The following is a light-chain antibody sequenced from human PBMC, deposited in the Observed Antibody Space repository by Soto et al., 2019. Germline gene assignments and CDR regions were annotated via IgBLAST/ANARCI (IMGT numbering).Light chain of an antibody. CDR2: GAS. V-gene: IGKV3-15*01. Sequence: EFVLTQSPGTLSLSPWERATLSCRASQTVSITYLAWYQQKPGQAPRLLIYGASTRATGIPARFSGSGSGTEFTLTISSLQSEDFAVYYCQQYNNWPPAITFGQGTRLEIK. CDR3: QQYNNWPPAIT. J-gene: IGKJ5*01. CDR1: QTVSITY.